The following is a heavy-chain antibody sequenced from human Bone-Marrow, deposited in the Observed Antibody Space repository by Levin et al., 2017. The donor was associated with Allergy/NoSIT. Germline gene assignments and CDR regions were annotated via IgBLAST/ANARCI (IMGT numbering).Heavy chain of an antibody. J-gene: IGHJ6*03. CDR2: IKQDGSEK. CDR3: ARHGKNYYYMDV. Sequence: PSETLSLTCAASGFTFSSYWMSWVRQAPGKGLEWVANIKQDGSEKYYVDSVKGRFTISRDNAKNSLYLQMNSLRAEDTAVYYCARHGKNYYYMDVWGKGTTVTVSS. V-gene: IGHV3-7*03. CDR1: GFTFSSYW.